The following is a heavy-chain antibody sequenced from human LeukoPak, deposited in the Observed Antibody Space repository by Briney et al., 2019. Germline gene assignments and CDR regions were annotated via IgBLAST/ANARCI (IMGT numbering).Heavy chain of an antibody. CDR3: ARGVGCSGGSCHPTYFDY. J-gene: IGHJ4*02. CDR2: ISYDGSNK. V-gene: IGHV3-30*04. CDR1: GFTFSSYA. Sequence: GGSLRLSCAASGFTFSSYAMHWVRQAPGKGLEWVAVISYDGSNKYYADSVKGRFTISRDNSKNTLYLQMNSLRAEDTAVYYCARGVGCSGGSCHPTYFDYWGQGTLVTVSS. D-gene: IGHD2-15*01.